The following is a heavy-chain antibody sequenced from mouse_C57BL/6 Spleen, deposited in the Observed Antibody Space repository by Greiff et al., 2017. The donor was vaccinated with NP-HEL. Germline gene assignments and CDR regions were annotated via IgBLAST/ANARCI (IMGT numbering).Heavy chain of an antibody. V-gene: IGHV1-52*01. Sequence: QVQLQQPGAELVRPGSSVKLSCKASGYTFTSYWMHWVKQRPIQGLEWIGNIDPSDSETHYNQKFKDKATLTVDKSSSTAYMQLSSLTSEDSAVYCCARSSYYYGLDYWGQGTTLTVSS. CDR2: IDPSDSET. CDR1: GYTFTSYW. CDR3: ARSSYYYGLDY. D-gene: IGHD1-1*01. J-gene: IGHJ2*01.